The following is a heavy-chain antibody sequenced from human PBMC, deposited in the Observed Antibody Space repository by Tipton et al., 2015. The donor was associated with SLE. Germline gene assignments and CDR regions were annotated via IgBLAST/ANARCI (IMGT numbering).Heavy chain of an antibody. V-gene: IGHV4-39*07. CDR1: GVSVASTDFS. J-gene: IGHJ6*03. CDR2: IYYSGST. D-gene: IGHD6-13*01. CDR3: ARVSGGIAYMDV. Sequence: TLSLTCSVSGVSVASTDFSWVWIRQPPGEGLESIGSIYYSGSTSYNPSLRSRVTISVDTSTNQISLRLNSVTAADTAVYYCARVSGGIAYMDVWGKGTTVTVSS.